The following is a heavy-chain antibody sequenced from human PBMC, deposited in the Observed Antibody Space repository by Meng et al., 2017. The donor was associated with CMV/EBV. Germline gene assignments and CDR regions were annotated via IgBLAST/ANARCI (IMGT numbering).Heavy chain of an antibody. CDR1: GFTFDDYA. J-gene: IGHJ4*02. Sequence: GESLKISCAASGFTFDDYAMHWVRQAPGKGLVWVSRINNDGNTVDYADSVKGRFTISRDNTKNTLYLQINSLRAEDTAVYYCARPYTGASTLPFWGQGTLVTVSS. CDR2: INNDGNTV. V-gene: IGHV3-74*01. CDR3: ARPYTGASTLPF. D-gene: IGHD1-26*01.